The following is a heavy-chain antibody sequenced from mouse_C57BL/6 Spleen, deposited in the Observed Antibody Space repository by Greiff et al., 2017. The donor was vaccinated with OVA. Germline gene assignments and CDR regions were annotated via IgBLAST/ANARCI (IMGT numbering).Heavy chain of an antibody. Sequence: EVNVVESGEGLVKPGGSLKLSCAASGFTFSSYAMSWVRQTPEKRLEWVAYISSGGDYIYYADTVKGRFTISRDNARNTLYLQMSSLKSEDTAMYYCTRGPTTAFDYWGQGTTLTVSS. D-gene: IGHD1-2*01. J-gene: IGHJ2*01. CDR1: GFTFSSYA. CDR3: TRGPTTAFDY. V-gene: IGHV5-9-1*02. CDR2: ISSGGDYI.